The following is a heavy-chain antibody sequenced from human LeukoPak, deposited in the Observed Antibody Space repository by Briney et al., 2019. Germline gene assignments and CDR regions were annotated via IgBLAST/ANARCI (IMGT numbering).Heavy chain of an antibody. CDR3: ARSGREVVVPAAGDYYYYYYMDV. V-gene: IGHV1-2*02. CDR1: GYTFTGYY. Sequence: ASVKVSCKASGYTFTGYYMHWVRQAPGQGLEWMGWINPNSGGTNYAQKFQGRVTVTRNTSISTAYMELSSLRSEDTAVYYCARSGREVVVPAAGDYYYYYYMDVWGKGTTVTISS. D-gene: IGHD2-2*01. J-gene: IGHJ6*03. CDR2: INPNSGGT.